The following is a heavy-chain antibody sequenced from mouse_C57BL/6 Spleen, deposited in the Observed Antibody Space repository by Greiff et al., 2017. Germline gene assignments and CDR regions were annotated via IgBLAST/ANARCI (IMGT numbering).Heavy chain of an antibody. Sequence: EVHLVESGGGLVKPGGSLKLSCAASGFTFSDYGMHWVRQAPEKGLEWVAYISSGSSTIYYADTVKGRFTISRDNAKTTLFLQMTSLRSEDTAMYYCARPYYSNYFAYWGQGTLVTVSA. J-gene: IGHJ3*01. D-gene: IGHD2-5*01. CDR3: ARPYYSNYFAY. CDR2: ISSGSSTI. V-gene: IGHV5-17*01. CDR1: GFTFSDYG.